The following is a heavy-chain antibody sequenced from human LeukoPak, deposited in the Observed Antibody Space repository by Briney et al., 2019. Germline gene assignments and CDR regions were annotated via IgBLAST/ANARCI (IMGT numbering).Heavy chain of an antibody. CDR1: GFTFGNHW. V-gene: IGHV3-7*04. CDR2: INQGGSEK. J-gene: IGHJ4*02. CDR3: ARGFSAGY. D-gene: IGHD4/OR15-4a*01. Sequence: GGSLRLSCAASGFTFGNHWMTWVRQAPGKGLEWVANINQGGSEKHYVDSLKGRFTISRDNAKNSLYLQMNSLRTEDTALYYCARGFSAGYWGQGTLVTVPS.